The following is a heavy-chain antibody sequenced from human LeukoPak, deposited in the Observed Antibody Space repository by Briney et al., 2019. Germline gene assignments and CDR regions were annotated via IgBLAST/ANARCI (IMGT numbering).Heavy chain of an antibody. Sequence: SVKDSCKASGGTFSSYAISWVRQAPGQGLEWMGGIIPIFGTANYAQKFQGRVTITADESTSTAYMELSSLRSEDTAVYYCARGDTAMAYYGMDVWGQGTTVTVSS. D-gene: IGHD5-18*01. CDR1: GGTFSSYA. CDR2: IIPIFGTA. V-gene: IGHV1-69*13. CDR3: ARGDTAMAYYGMDV. J-gene: IGHJ6*02.